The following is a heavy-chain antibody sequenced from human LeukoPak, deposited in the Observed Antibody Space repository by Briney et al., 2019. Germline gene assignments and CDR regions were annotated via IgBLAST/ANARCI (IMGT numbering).Heavy chain of an antibody. D-gene: IGHD4-17*01. Sequence: GGSLRLSCAASGFTFSSYGMHWVRQAPGKGLEWVAFIQYDGSNKYYADSVKGRFTISRDNSKNTLYLQMNSLRAEDTAVYYCARPGDLYDYWGQGTLVTVSS. CDR3: ARPGDLYDY. CDR1: GFTFSSYG. V-gene: IGHV3-30*02. J-gene: IGHJ4*02. CDR2: IQYDGSNK.